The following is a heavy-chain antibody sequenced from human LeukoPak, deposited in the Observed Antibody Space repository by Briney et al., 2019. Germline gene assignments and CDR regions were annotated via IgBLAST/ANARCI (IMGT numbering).Heavy chain of an antibody. CDR3: AKDPTMIVVVIPDY. J-gene: IGHJ4*02. V-gene: IGHV3-23*01. Sequence: GGSLRLSCAASGFIVNSYAMSWVRQAPGKGLEWVSAISGSGGSTYYADSVKGRFTISRDNSKNTLYLQMNSLRAEDTAVYYCAKDPTMIVVVIPDYWGQGTLVTVSS. CDR1: GFIVNSYA. CDR2: ISGSGGST. D-gene: IGHD3-22*01.